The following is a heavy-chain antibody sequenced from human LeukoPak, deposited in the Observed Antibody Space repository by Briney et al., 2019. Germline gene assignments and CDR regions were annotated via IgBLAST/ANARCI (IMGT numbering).Heavy chain of an antibody. V-gene: IGHV3-30*04. CDR3: AREMATISGVIDY. CDR2: ISYDGSNK. CDR1: GFTFSSYA. J-gene: IGHJ4*02. Sequence: PGGSLRLSCAASGFTFSSYAMHWVRQAPGKGLEWVAVISYDGSNKYYADSVKGRFTISRDNSKNTLYLQMNSLRAEDTAVYYCAREMATISGVIDYWGQGTLVTVSS. D-gene: IGHD5-24*01.